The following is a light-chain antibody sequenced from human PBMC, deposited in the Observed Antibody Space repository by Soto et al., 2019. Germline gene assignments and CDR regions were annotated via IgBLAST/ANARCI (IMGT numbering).Light chain of an antibody. J-gene: IGKJ3*01. V-gene: IGKV1-12*02. CDR2: AAS. Sequence: DIQMTQSPSSVSASVGDRVTITCRASQGISSWLAWYQQKPGKAPKLLIYAASSLQSGARSRFSGSGSGTVFTLTIGSRQPEDFATYYVNQANSFPSPSGPGTKVNIK. CDR1: QGISSW. CDR3: NQANSFPSP.